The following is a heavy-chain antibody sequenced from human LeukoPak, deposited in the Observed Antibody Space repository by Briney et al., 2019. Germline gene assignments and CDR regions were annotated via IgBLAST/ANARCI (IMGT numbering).Heavy chain of an antibody. CDR2: ISSSSSTI. D-gene: IGHD3-10*01. CDR3: ARDRLFGSPGGMDV. Sequence: GGSLRLSCAASGFTFSSYSMNWVRQAPGKGREWVSYISSSSSTIYYADSVKARFTISRDNAKNSLYLQMNSLRDEDTAVYYCARDRLFGSPGGMDVWGQGTTVTVSS. CDR1: GFTFSSYS. V-gene: IGHV3-48*02. J-gene: IGHJ6*02.